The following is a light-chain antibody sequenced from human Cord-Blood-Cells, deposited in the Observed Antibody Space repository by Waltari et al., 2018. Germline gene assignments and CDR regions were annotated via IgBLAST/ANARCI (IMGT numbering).Light chain of an antibody. CDR1: QSVSSY. CDR3: QQRSNWPRT. CDR2: DAS. Sequence: EIVLPPSPATLSLSPGESATLSCRASQSVSSYLAWYQQKPGQAPRLLIYDASNRATGIPARFSGSGSGTDFTLTISSLEPEDFAVYYCQQRSNWPRTFGQGTKVEIK. J-gene: IGKJ1*01. V-gene: IGKV3-11*01.